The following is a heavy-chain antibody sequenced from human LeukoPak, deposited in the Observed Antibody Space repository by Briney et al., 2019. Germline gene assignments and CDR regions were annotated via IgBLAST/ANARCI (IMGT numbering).Heavy chain of an antibody. J-gene: IGHJ5*02. V-gene: IGHV4-31*03. CDR3: ARTYLTSARFDP. D-gene: IGHD2/OR15-2a*01. CDR2: IHYSGST. Sequence: SETLSLTCTVSGGSISSGGYYWSWIRQHPGKGLEWIGYIHYSGSTYYNPSLKSRVTISVDTSKNQFSLKLRYVTAADTAVYYCARTYLTSARFDPWGQGTLVTVSS. CDR1: GGSISSGGYY.